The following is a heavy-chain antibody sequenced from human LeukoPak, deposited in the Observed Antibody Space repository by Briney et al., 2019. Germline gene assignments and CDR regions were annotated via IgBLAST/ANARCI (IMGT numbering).Heavy chain of an antibody. CDR1: GFTFSKYA. V-gene: IGHV3-23*01. Sequence: GGSLRLSCAASGFTFSKYAMTWVRQAPGKGLEWVSAITASGTTTYYADSVKGRFTISRDDSKDTLSLQMDSLSAEDTALYYCAKYISDSGAYYAFDYWGQGTLVTVSS. CDR2: ITASGTTT. J-gene: IGHJ4*02. D-gene: IGHD3-10*01. CDR3: AKYISDSGAYYAFDY.